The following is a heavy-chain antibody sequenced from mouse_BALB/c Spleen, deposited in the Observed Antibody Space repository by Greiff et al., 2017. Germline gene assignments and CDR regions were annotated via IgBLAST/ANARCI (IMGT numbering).Heavy chain of an antibody. J-gene: IGHJ3*01. Sequence: EVQLVESGGGLVQPGGSRKLSCAASGFTFSDYGMAWVRQAPGKGPEWVAFISNLAYSIYYADTVTGRFTISRENAKNTLYLEMSSLRSEDTAMYYCARVYYYGSSYGFAYWGQGTLVTVSA. CDR1: GFTFSDYG. V-gene: IGHV5-15*02. CDR3: ARVYYYGSSYGFAY. CDR2: ISNLAYSI. D-gene: IGHD1-1*01.